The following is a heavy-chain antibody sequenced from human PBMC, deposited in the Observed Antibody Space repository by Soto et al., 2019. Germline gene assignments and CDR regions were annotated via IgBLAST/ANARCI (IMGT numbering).Heavy chain of an antibody. D-gene: IGHD3-10*01. CDR2: INPNSGGT. CDR1: GYTFTGYY. Sequence: ASVKVSCKASGYTFTGYYMHWVRQAPGQGLEWMGWINPNSGGTNYAQKFQGRVTMTRDTSISTAYMELSRLRSDDTAVYYCARDPHGSGSYSNTQYYYYGMDVWGQGTTVTVSS. J-gene: IGHJ6*02. V-gene: IGHV1-2*02. CDR3: ARDPHGSGSYSNTQYYYYGMDV.